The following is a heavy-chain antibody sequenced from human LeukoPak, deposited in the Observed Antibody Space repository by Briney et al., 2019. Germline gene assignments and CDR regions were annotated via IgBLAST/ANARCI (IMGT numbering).Heavy chain of an antibody. J-gene: IGHJ6*02. CDR1: GGTFSSYA. Sequence: ASVKVSCKASGGTFSSYAISWVRQAPGQGLEWMGGIIPIFGTANYAQKFQGRVTITADESTSTAYMELSSLRSEDTAVYYCALTQQTYYYYGMDVWGQGTTVTVSS. V-gene: IGHV1-69*13. CDR3: ALTQQTYYYYGMDV. D-gene: IGHD1/OR15-1a*01. CDR2: IIPIFGTA.